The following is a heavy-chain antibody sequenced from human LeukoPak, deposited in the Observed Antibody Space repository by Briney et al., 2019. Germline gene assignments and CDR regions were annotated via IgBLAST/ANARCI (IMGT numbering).Heavy chain of an antibody. Sequence: GGSLRLPCAASGFTFDDYAMHWVRQAPGKGLEWVSLISGDGGSTYYADSVKGRFTISRDNSKNSLYLQVNSLRTEDTALYYCAKALGYSYGNYYYYGMDVWGQGTTVTVSS. CDR3: AKALGYSYGNYYYYGMDV. J-gene: IGHJ6*02. CDR1: GFTFDDYA. V-gene: IGHV3-43*02. CDR2: ISGDGGST. D-gene: IGHD5-18*01.